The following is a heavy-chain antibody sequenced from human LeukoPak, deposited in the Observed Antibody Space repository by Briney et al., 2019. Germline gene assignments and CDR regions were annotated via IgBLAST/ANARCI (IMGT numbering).Heavy chain of an antibody. CDR3: ARGLHYDFWSGYYPFDY. V-gene: IGHV4-39*07. D-gene: IGHD3-3*01. J-gene: IGHJ4*02. CDR2: IYYSGST. Sequence: SETLSLTCAVYGESFTTFYWGWIRQPPGKGLEWIGSIYYSGSTYYNPSLKSRVTISVDTSKNQFSLKLSSVTAADTAVYYCARGLHYDFWSGYYPFDYWGQGTLVTVSS. CDR1: GESFTTFY.